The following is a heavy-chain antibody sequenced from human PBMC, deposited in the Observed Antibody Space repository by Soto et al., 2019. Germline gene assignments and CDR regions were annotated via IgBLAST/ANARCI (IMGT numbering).Heavy chain of an antibody. Sequence: SVKVSCKASGYTFTSYGISWVRQAPGQGLEWMGWISAYNGSTNYAQKLQGRVTMTTDTSTSTAYMQLSNLRSDDTAVYYCAGASSRVSSVVAAYWGQGTLVTVSS. CDR3: AGASSRVSSVVAAY. CDR1: GYTFTSYG. J-gene: IGHJ4*02. D-gene: IGHD2-15*01. CDR2: ISAYNGST. V-gene: IGHV1-18*01.